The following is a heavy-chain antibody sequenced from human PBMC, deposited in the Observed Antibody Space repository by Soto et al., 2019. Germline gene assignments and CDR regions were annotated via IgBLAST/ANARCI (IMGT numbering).Heavy chain of an antibody. CDR1: GGSISSGGYY. D-gene: IGHD4-17*01. CDR2: IYYSGST. V-gene: IGHV4-31*03. J-gene: IGHJ6*02. Sequence: SETLSLTCTVSGGSISSGGYYWSWIRQHPGKGLEWIGYIYYSGSTYYNPSLKSRVTISVDTSKNQFSLKLSSVTAADTAVYYCARGRRHGDYVFYYYYYGMDVWGQGTTVTVSS. CDR3: ARGRRHGDYVFYYYYYGMDV.